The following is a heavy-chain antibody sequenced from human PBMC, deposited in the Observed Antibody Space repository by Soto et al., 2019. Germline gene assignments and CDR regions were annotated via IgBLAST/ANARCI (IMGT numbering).Heavy chain of an antibody. CDR2: IYYSGST. Sequence: QVQLQESGPGLVKPSQTLSLTCTVSGGSISSGGYYWSWIRQHPGKGLEWIGYIYYSGSTYYNPSLQSRVTLSVDTYQHQFSLKLSPVSAAHTALYYCASTIDAWGQGTLVTVSS. J-gene: IGHJ5*02. CDR3: ASTIDA. CDR1: GGSISSGGYY. V-gene: IGHV4-31*03.